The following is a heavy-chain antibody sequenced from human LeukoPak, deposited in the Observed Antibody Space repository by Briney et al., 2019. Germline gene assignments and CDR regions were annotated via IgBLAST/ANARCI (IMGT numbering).Heavy chain of an antibody. CDR1: TGSINGYF. Sequence: PSETLSLTCTVSTGSINGYFWNWIRQPPGKGLEWIGYISDKGSTTYNPSLKSRVAMSVDTSQKQFSLKLSSLTAADTAVYYCAGHHPRNTVDFWGQGTLVTVSS. CDR3: AGHHPRNTVDF. D-gene: IGHD2/OR15-2a*01. CDR2: ISDKGST. V-gene: IGHV4-59*01. J-gene: IGHJ4*02.